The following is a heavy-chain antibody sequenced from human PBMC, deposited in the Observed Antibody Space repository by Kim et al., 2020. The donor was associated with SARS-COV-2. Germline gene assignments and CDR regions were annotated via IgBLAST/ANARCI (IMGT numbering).Heavy chain of an antibody. D-gene: IGHD5-12*01. Sequence: SVKVSCKASGGTFSSYAISWVRQAPGQGLEWMGGIIPIFGTANYAQKFQGRVTITADESTSTAYMELSSLRSEDTAVYYCARGGDGYPYPFDYWGQGTLVTVSS. CDR1: GGTFSSYA. CDR3: ARGGDGYPYPFDY. V-gene: IGHV1-69*13. CDR2: IIPIFGTA. J-gene: IGHJ4*02.